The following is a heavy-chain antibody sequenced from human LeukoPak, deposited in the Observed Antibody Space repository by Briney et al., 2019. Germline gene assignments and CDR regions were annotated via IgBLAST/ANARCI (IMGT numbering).Heavy chain of an antibody. Sequence: PGGSLRLSCAPSGFTFSSYAMSWVRQAPGKGLEWVSTISGGGGSTWYADSVKGRFTISRDNSKNTLYLQLSSLRADDTAVYYCATYVRGDFDYWAREPWSPSPQ. CDR1: GFTFSSYA. CDR2: ISGGGGST. D-gene: IGHD3-10*02. CDR3: ATYVRGDFDY. V-gene: IGHV3-23*01. J-gene: IGHJ4*02.